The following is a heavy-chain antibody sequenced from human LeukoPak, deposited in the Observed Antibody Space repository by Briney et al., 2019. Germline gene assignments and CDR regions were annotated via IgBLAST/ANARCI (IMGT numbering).Heavy chain of an antibody. CDR3: AKGYGYRWSVDY. J-gene: IGHJ4*02. V-gene: IGHV3-23*01. Sequence: PGGSLRLSCAASGFTFSSYWMSWVRQAPGKGLEWVSSISAGAGSAYYADSVKGRFTISRDNSKNTLYLQMNSLRAEDTAVYYCAKGYGYRWSVDYWGQGTLVTVSS. D-gene: IGHD6-13*01. CDR2: ISAGAGSA. CDR1: GFTFSSYW.